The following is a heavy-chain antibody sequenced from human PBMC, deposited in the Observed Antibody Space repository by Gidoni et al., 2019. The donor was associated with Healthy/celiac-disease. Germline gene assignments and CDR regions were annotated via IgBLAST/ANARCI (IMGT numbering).Heavy chain of an antibody. J-gene: IGHJ6*02. CDR1: GGSFGGYY. CDR3: ARGKRFLEWFHSGMDV. Sequence: QVQLQQWGAGMLKPSETLSLTCAVYGGSFGGYYWSWIRQPPGKGLEWIGEINNSESTNYNPSLNSRVTISVDTSKNQFSLKLSSVTAADTAVYYCARGKRFLEWFHSGMDVWGQGTTVTVSS. D-gene: IGHD3-3*01. V-gene: IGHV4-34*01. CDR2: INNSEST.